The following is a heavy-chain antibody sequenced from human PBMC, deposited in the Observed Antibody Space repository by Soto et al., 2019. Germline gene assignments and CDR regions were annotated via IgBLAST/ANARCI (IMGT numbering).Heavy chain of an antibody. CDR2: VNPSGGHT. CDR3: ARGGHVVVVTADLDY. Sequence: QVQLMQSGAEVKKPGASVKVSCKASGDTFTDYYIHWVRQAPGQGLEWMGTVNPSGGHTTYAQHFLGRVTMTRDTSTSTLYMELTSLTSDDTAVYYCARGGHVVVVTADLDYWGQGTLVTVSS. J-gene: IGHJ4*02. V-gene: IGHV1-46*01. D-gene: IGHD2-21*02. CDR1: GDTFTDYY.